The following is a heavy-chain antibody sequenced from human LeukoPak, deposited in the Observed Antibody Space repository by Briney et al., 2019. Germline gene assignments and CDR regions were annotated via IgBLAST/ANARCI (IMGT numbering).Heavy chain of an antibody. Sequence: PGGSLRLSCAASGLTFTNYGMHWVRQAPGKGLEWVAVISYDGRNKYYTDSVKGRFTISRDNSKNTLYLQMNSLRAEDTAVYYCAKDVGERYYFDYWGQGTLVTVSS. V-gene: IGHV3-30*18. CDR3: AKDVGERYYFDY. CDR2: ISYDGRNK. CDR1: GLTFTNYG. J-gene: IGHJ4*02.